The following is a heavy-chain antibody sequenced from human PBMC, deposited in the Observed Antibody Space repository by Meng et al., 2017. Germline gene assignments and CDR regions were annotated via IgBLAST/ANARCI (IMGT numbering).Heavy chain of an antibody. CDR1: GYTFTSYT. CDR3: ARGTGSSWFDP. D-gene: IGHD6-13*01. Sequence: QVQLVQSGAEVEKPGASVKVSCKASGYTFTSYTIHWVRQAPGQSLAWMGWIKSANGDAKYSQKFQGRLTPTRDTSASTAYLELSSLTFEDTAVYYCARGTGSSWFDPWGQGTLVTVSS. CDR2: IKSANGDA. V-gene: IGHV1-3*01. J-gene: IGHJ5*02.